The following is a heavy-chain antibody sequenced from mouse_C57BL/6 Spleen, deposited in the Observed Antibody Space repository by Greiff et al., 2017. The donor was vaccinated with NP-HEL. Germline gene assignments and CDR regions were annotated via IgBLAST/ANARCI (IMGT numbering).Heavy chain of an antibody. CDR2: IDPSDSYT. Sequence: VQLQQPGAELVMPGASVKLSCKASGYTFTSYWMHWVKQRPGQGLEWIGEIDPSDSYTNYNQKFKGKSTLTVDKSSSTAYMQLSSLTSEDSAVYYCARWDSNYVGAYYAMDYWGQGTSVTVSS. V-gene: IGHV1-69*01. CDR1: GYTFTSYW. J-gene: IGHJ4*01. CDR3: ARWDSNYVGAYYAMDY. D-gene: IGHD2-5*01.